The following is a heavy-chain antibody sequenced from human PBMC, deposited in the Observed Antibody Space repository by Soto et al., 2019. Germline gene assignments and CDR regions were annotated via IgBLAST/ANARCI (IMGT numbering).Heavy chain of an antibody. CDR1: GFTFSSYW. J-gene: IGHJ4*02. CDR3: ARGRQLWLRFRIAVAGPVDY. CDR2: INSDGSST. D-gene: IGHD6-19*01. Sequence: PGGSLRLSCAASGFTFSSYWMHWVRQAPGKGLVWVSRINSDGSSTSYADSVKGRFTISRDNAKNTLYLQMNSLRAEDTAVYYCARGRQLWLRFRIAVAGPVDYWGQGTLVTVS. V-gene: IGHV3-74*01.